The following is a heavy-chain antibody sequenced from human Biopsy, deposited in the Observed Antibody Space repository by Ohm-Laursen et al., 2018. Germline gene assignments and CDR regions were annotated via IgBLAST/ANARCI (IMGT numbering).Heavy chain of an antibody. CDR2: IYYSVMT. J-gene: IGHJ6*02. CDR1: GDSATKYY. V-gene: IGHV4-59*02. Sequence: SQTLSLTCTVSGDSATKYYWSWIRQPPGKGLEWIGHIYYSVMTNYNPSLQSRVSISVDTSRNQVSLTLSSVTAADTAVYYCARDSGILNYGNFKYYHYYGMDVWGQGTKVTVS. CDR3: ARDSGILNYGNFKYYHYYGMDV. D-gene: IGHD4-11*01.